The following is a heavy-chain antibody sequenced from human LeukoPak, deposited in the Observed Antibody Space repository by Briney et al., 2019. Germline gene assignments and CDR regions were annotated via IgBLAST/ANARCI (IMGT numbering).Heavy chain of an antibody. Sequence: GGSLRLSCAASGFTFSSYGMHWVRQAPGKGLEWVAVISYDGSNKYYADSVKGRFTISRDNSKNTLYLQMNSLRAEDTAVYYCAKDQRWLVRERYYGMDVWGQGTTVTVSS. CDR1: GFTFSSYG. CDR3: AKDQRWLVRERYYGMDV. V-gene: IGHV3-30*18. CDR2: ISYDGSNK. D-gene: IGHD6-19*01. J-gene: IGHJ6*02.